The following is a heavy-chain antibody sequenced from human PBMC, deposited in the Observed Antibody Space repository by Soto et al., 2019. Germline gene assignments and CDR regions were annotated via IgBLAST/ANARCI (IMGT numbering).Heavy chain of an antibody. D-gene: IGHD5-12*01. Sequence: NPSETLSLTCTVSRGSINTFYWSWVRQPAGKGLECIGRIFSSGSTSFNPSVESRVAMSVDTSKNHFSLKLSSVTAADMAVYYCAREGSYSAYNFAHGIQLWSFDFWGQGALVTVSS. CDR3: AREGSYSAYNFAHGIQLWSFDF. J-gene: IGHJ4*02. CDR1: RGSINTFY. CDR2: IFSSGST. V-gene: IGHV4-4*07.